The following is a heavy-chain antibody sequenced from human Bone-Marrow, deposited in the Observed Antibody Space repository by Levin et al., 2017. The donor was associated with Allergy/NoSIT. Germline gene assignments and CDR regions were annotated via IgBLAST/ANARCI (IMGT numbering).Heavy chain of an antibody. CDR3: ARDLPKTIFGVVTDYYYGMDV. J-gene: IGHJ6*02. Sequence: GGSLRLSCAASGFTFSNYWMSWVRQAPGKGLEWVANIKEDGSERHYVDSVRGRFPISRDNARNSLYLQMNSLRAEDTAVYYCARDLPKTIFGVVTDYYYGMDVWGQGTTVTVSS. D-gene: IGHD3-3*01. V-gene: IGHV3-7*01. CDR2: IKEDGSER. CDR1: GFTFSNYW.